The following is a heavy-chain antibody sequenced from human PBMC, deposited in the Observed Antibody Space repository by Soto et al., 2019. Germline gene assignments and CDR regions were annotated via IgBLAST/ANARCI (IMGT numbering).Heavy chain of an antibody. J-gene: IGHJ4*02. Sequence: SETLSLTCTVSGGSMRNYFWTWIWQPPGKGLEWIGYIHYSGTTSFFPSYNPSLRSRVTISEDTSKNQFSLKLLSVTTADTAVYFCAAGEASSRNLAPYYLDFWGQGTLVTVSS. CDR3: AAGEASSRNLAPYYLDF. D-gene: IGHD6-13*01. CDR2: IHYSGTT. CDR1: GGSMRNYF. V-gene: IGHV4-59*01.